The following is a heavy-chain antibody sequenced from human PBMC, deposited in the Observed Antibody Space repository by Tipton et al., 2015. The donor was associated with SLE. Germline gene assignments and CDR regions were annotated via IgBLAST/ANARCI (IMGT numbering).Heavy chain of an antibody. CDR2: IRYDGSNK. V-gene: IGHV3-30*02. Sequence: GSLRLSCAASGFTFSSYGMHWVRQAPGKGLEWVAFIRYDGSNKYYADSVKGRFTISRDNSKNTLYLQMNSLRAEDTAVYYCAKSHGEGGTQYYNYYVMDVWGQGTTVTVSS. J-gene: IGHJ6*02. CDR1: GFTFSSYG. D-gene: IGHD2-15*01. CDR3: AKSHGEGGTQYYNYYVMDV.